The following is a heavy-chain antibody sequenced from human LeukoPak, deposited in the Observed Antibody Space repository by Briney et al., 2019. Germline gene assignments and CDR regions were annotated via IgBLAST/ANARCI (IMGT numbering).Heavy chain of an antibody. V-gene: IGHV1-69*05. Sequence: GASVKVSCKASGGTFSSYAISWVRQAPGQGLEWMGGIIPIFGTANYAQKFQGRVTITTDESTSTAYMELSSLRSEDTAVYYCARDRVTIFGVVRDFAFDIWGQGTMVTVSS. D-gene: IGHD3-3*01. CDR1: GGTFSSYA. CDR2: IIPIFGTA. J-gene: IGHJ3*02. CDR3: ARDRVTIFGVVRDFAFDI.